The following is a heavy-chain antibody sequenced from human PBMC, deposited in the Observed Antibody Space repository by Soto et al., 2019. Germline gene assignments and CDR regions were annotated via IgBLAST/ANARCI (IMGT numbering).Heavy chain of an antibody. D-gene: IGHD3-3*01. J-gene: IGHJ4*02. CDR3: ARWSYLDY. V-gene: IGHV3-23*01. CDR2: ISGSDGKT. Sequence: GGSLSLSCAASGFSFGSYALSWVRQAPGKGLEWVSTISGSDGKTFYADSVKGRFSISRDTSQSTLYLQMNSLRADDTAMYYCARWSYLDYWGQGTRVTVSS. CDR1: GFSFGSYA.